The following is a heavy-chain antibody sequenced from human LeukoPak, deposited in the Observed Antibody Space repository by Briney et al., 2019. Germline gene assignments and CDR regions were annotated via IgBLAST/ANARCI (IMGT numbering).Heavy chain of an antibody. CDR1: GFTVSSNY. Sequence: GGSLRLSCAASGFTVSSNYMSWVRQAPGKGLEWVSVIYSGGSTYYADSVKGRFTISRDNSKNTLYLQMNSLRAEDTAVYYCAKEISGWYGFDYWGQGILVTVSS. CDR3: AKEISGWYGFDY. J-gene: IGHJ4*02. V-gene: IGHV3-53*01. D-gene: IGHD6-19*01. CDR2: IYSGGST.